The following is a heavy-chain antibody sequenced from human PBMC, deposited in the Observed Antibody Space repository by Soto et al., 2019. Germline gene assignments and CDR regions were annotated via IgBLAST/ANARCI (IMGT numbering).Heavy chain of an antibody. Sequence: PSETLSLTCTVSGGSISRGGYYWSWIRQHPGKGLEWIGYIYYSGSTYYNPSLKSRVTISVDTSKNQFSLKLSSVTAADTAVYYCAGGAPLFDLDYWGQGTLVTVSS. CDR2: IYYSGST. CDR1: GGSISRGGYY. CDR3: AGGAPLFDLDY. V-gene: IGHV4-31*03. J-gene: IGHJ4*02. D-gene: IGHD3-10*02.